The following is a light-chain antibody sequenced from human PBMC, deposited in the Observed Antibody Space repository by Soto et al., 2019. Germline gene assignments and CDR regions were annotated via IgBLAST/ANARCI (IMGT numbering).Light chain of an antibody. CDR2: DAS. Sequence: DIQMTQSPSTLSASVGDRVTLTCRASQSINSWLAWYQQKPGKAPKLLIYDASTLKSGVPSRFRVSGSGTEFTLTNSSLQPDDFATSYCQQYNSYSWSFGQGTNVEIK. CDR3: QQYNSYSWS. J-gene: IGKJ1*01. V-gene: IGKV1-5*01. CDR1: QSINSW.